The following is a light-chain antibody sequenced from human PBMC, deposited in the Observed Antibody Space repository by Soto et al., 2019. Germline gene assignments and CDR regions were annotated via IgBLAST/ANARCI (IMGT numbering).Light chain of an antibody. CDR2: YDS. CDR1: NIGSKS. V-gene: IGLV3-21*04. J-gene: IGLJ2*01. Sequence: SYELTQPPSVSVAPGKTARITCGENNIGSKSLHWYQQKPGQAPVLVIYYDSDRPSGIPERFSGSNSGNTATLTISRVEAGDEADYYCQVWDSSSDHVVFGGGTKLTVL. CDR3: QVWDSSSDHVV.